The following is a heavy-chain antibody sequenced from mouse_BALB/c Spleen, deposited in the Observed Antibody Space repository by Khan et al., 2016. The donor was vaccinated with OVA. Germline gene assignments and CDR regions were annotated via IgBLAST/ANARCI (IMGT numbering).Heavy chain of an antibody. J-gene: IGHJ4*01. Sequence: VQLQQSGPELVKPGASVKMSCKASGYTFTDYYMDWVKQSHGESFEWIGRLNPYNGGTTYNQKFKGKATLTVDKSSSTAYMELNSLTSEDSAVYYCARRFLVYYENSYDYAMDYWGQGTSVTVSS. D-gene: IGHD1-1*01. CDR2: LNPYNGGT. V-gene: IGHV1-19*01. CDR3: ARRFLVYYENSYDYAMDY. CDR1: GYTFTDYY.